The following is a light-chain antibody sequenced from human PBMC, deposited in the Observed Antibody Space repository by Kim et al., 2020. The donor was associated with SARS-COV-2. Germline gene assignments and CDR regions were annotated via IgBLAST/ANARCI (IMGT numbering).Light chain of an antibody. CDR2: GAS. CDR1: QSVSSSY. J-gene: IGKJ1*01. V-gene: IGKV3-20*01. Sequence: LSAGERATLSCRASQSVSSSYLAWYQQKPGQAPRLLIYGASSRATGIPDRFSGSGSGTDFTLTISRLEPEDFAVYYCQQYGSSRTFGQGTKVDIK. CDR3: QQYGSSRT.